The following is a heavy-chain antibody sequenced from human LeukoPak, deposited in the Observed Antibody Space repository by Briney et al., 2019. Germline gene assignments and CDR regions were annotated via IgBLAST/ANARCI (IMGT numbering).Heavy chain of an antibody. CDR1: GYSISSGYY. J-gene: IGHJ4*02. Sequence: SETLSLTCTVSGYSISSGYYWGWIRQPPGKGLEWIGSIYHSGSTYYNPSLKSRVTISVDTSKNQFSLKLSSVTAADTAVYYCASYFRGDRRFDYWGQGTLVTVSS. V-gene: IGHV4-38-2*02. CDR3: ASYFRGDRRFDY. D-gene: IGHD3-10*01. CDR2: IYHSGST.